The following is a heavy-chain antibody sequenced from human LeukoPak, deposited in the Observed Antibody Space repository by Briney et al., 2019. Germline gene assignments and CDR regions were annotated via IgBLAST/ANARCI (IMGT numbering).Heavy chain of an antibody. CDR3: ARGPYYDFWSGYFDY. J-gene: IGHJ4*02. Sequence: GGSLRLSCAASGFTVSRNYMSWVRQAPGKGLEWVSVIYSGGSTYYADSVKGRFTISRDNSKNTLYLQMNSLRAEDTAVYYCARGPYYDFWSGYFDYWGQGTLVTVSS. CDR2: IYSGGST. V-gene: IGHV3-53*01. D-gene: IGHD3-3*01. CDR1: GFTVSRNY.